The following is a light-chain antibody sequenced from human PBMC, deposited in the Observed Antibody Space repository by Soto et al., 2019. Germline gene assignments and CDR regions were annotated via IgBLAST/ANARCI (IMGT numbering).Light chain of an antibody. Sequence: EIVLTQSPGTLSLSPGERATLSCRASQSVSSSYLAWYQQKPGQAPRLLIYGASSRGTGIPDRFSGSGSGTDFTLTISGLEPEDFAVYYCQQYGSSPPYTFGQGTKLEIK. CDR3: QQYGSSPPYT. CDR1: QSVSSSY. V-gene: IGKV3-20*01. J-gene: IGKJ2*01. CDR2: GAS.